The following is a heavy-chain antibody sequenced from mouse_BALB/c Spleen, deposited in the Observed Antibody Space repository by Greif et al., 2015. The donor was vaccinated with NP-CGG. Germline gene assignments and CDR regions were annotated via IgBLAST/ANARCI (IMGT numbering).Heavy chain of an antibody. J-gene: IGHJ2*01. CDR2: IWAGGST. Sequence: VKVVEPGPGLVAPSQSLSITCTVSGCSLTSYGVHWVRQPPGKGLEWLGVIWAGGSTNYNSALMSRLSISKDNSKSXVFKRMNSLQADDTARYYCARDLGSDYWGQGTTLTVSA. CDR1: GCSLTSYG. V-gene: IGHV2-9*02. CDR3: ARDLGSDY.